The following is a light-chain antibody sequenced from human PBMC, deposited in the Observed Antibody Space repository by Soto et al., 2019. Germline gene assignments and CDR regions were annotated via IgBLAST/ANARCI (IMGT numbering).Light chain of an antibody. CDR3: AAWDDSLNVHYV. J-gene: IGLJ1*01. Sequence: QSVLTQPPSASGPPGQRVTISCSGSSSNIGSHTVNWYQQLPGTAPKLLIYSNNQRPSGVPDRFSGSKSGTSASLAISGLQSEDEADYYCAAWDDSLNVHYVFGTGTKVTVL. CDR2: SNN. V-gene: IGLV1-44*01. CDR1: SSNIGSHT.